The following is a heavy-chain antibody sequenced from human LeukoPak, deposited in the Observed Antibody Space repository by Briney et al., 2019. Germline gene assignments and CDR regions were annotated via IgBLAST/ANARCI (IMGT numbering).Heavy chain of an antibody. CDR3: VQEARRDGYKLAPVAEH. Sequence: GGSLRLSCAASGFTFDIYAMSWVRQAPGKRLEWVSAISETSRKTYYADSVKGRFTISRDNSKNTLYLQMNGLRDEDTAVYYCVQEARRDGYKLAPVAEHWGQGTLVTVSS. J-gene: IGHJ1*01. CDR1: GFTFDIYA. D-gene: IGHD5-24*01. CDR2: ISETSRKT. V-gene: IGHV3-23*01.